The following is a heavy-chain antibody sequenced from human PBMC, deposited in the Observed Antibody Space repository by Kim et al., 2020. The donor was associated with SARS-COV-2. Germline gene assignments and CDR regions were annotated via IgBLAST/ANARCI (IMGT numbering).Heavy chain of an antibody. CDR1: GFTFSSYA. CDR2: ISYDGSNK. Sequence: GGSLRLSCAASGFTFSSYAMHWVRQAPGKGLEWVAVISYDGSNKYYADSVKGRFTISRDNSKNTLYLQMNSLRAEDTAVYYCARDGGQWLAHYYFDYWGQGTLVTVSS. CDR3: ARDGGQWLAHYYFDY. J-gene: IGHJ4*02. D-gene: IGHD6-19*01. V-gene: IGHV3-30*04.